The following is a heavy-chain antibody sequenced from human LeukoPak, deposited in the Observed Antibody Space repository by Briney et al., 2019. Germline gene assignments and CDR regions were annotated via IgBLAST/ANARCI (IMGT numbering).Heavy chain of an antibody. CDR1: GFTFSSYG. Sequence: GGSLRLSCAASGFTFSSYGMHWVRQAPGKGLEWVAVISYDGSNKYYADSVKGRFTISRDNSKNTLYLQMNSLRAEDTAVYYCARDSLKAARALDYWGQGTLVTVSS. V-gene: IGHV3-30*03. CDR2: ISYDGSNK. J-gene: IGHJ4*02. CDR3: ARDSLKAARALDY. D-gene: IGHD6-6*01.